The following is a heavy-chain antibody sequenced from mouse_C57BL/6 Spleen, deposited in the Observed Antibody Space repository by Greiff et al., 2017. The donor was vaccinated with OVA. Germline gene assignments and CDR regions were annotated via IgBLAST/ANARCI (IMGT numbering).Heavy chain of an antibody. V-gene: IGHV3-6*01. CDR2: ISYDGSN. CDR1: GYSITSGYY. Sequence: VQLKESGPGLVKPSQSLSLTCSVTGYSITSGYYWNWIRQFPGNKLEWMGYISYDGSNNYNPSLKNRISITRDTSKNQFFLKLNSVTTEDTATYYCARASTMITTVYYYAMDYWGQGTSVTVSS. D-gene: IGHD2-4*01. CDR3: ARASTMITTVYYYAMDY. J-gene: IGHJ4*01.